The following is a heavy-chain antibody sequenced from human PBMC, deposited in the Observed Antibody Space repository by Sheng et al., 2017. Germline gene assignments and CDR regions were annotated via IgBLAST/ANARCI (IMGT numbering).Heavy chain of an antibody. D-gene: IGHD2-21*01. V-gene: IGHV3-11*04. CDR1: EFTFSDYY. J-gene: IGHJ6*03. CDR3: AREVRDGYYQYVDV. Sequence: QVQLVESGGGLVKPGGSLRLSCAASEFTFSDYYMSWIRQAPGKGLEWVSYISSSGSTIYYADSVKGRFTISRDNAKNSLSLQMNSLRVEDTAVYYCAREVRDGYYQYVDVWGQGTTVTVSS. CDR2: ISSSGSTI.